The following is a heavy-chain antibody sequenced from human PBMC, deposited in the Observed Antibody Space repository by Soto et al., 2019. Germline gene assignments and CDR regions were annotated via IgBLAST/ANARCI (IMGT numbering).Heavy chain of an antibody. CDR1: GGFINSGDYH. CDR3: GAYGPLQSTFGY. CDR2: IYFTGRT. Sequence: PSETLSLTCSVSGGFINSGDYHWSWIRQAPGEGLEWIGHIYFTGRTSYNPSIESGVTISVETSQNQFSLKMSSVTVADAAVYFCGAYGPLQSTFGYWGRGTPVTVSS. V-gene: IGHV4-30-4*01. D-gene: IGHD3-16*01. J-gene: IGHJ4*02.